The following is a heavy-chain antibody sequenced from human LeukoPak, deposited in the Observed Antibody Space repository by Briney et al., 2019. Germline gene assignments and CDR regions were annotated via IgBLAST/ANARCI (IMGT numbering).Heavy chain of an antibody. J-gene: IGHJ4*02. CDR1: GYTFTSYY. V-gene: IGHV1-2*02. Sequence: ASVKVSCKASGYTFTSYYMHWVRQAPGQGLEWMGWINPNSGGTNYAQKFQGRVTMTRDTSISTAYMELSSLRSEDTAVYYCAAELYSGTYGRCCSFAFWGQGTLVTVSS. CDR3: AAELYSGTYGRCCSFAF. CDR2: INPNSGGT. D-gene: IGHD1-26*01.